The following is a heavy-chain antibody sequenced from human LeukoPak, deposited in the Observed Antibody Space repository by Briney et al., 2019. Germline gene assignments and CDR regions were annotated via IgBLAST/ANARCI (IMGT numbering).Heavy chain of an antibody. V-gene: IGHV3-21*01. J-gene: IGHJ4*02. CDR3: ARGHWGLDY. Sequence: GGSLRLSCAASGFAFSSYSINWVRQAPGKGLEWASSIGSSSYIYYADSVRGRFTISRDNAESSLYLQMNSLRAEDTAVYYCARGHWGLDYWGRGTLVTVSS. CDR2: IGSSSYI. CDR1: GFAFSSYS. D-gene: IGHD7-27*01.